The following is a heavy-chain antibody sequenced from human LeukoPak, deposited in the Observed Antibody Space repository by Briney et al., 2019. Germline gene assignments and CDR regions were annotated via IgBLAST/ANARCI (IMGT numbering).Heavy chain of an antibody. CDR3: ARLDSNYLGRVDY. D-gene: IGHD4-11*01. V-gene: IGHV5-51*01. CDR2: IYPGDSDT. CDR1: GYSFTSYW. Sequence: GESLKISCKGSGYSFTSYWIGWVRQMPGKGLEWMGIIYPGDSDTRYSPSFQGQVTISADKSISTAYLQWSGLKASDTAMYYCARLDSNYLGRVDYWGQGTLVTVSS. J-gene: IGHJ4*02.